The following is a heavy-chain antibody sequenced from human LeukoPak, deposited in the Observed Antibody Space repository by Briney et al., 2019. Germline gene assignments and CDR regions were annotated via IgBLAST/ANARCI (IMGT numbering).Heavy chain of an antibody. CDR1: GGSISSYY. D-gene: IGHD2-15*01. J-gene: IGHJ4*02. CDR2: IYYSGST. V-gene: IGHV4-59*08. Sequence: SETLSLTCTVSGGSISSYYWSWIRQPPGKGLEWIGYIYYSGSTNYNPSLKSRVTISVDTSKNQFSLKLSSVTAADTAVYYCAKLGYCSGGSCYLDSWGQGTLVTVSS. CDR3: AKLGYCSGGSCYLDS.